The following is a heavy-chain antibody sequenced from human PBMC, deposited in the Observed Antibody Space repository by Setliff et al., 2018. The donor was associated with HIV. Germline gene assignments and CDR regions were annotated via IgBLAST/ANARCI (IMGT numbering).Heavy chain of an antibody. CDR2: MNPNSGAT. Sequence: ASVKVSCKTSGHPFSNYDIIWVRRATGQGLEWMGWMNPNSGATGYAQKFKDRFIMTRDTSISTADMELSSLTSEDTAVYYCASGKGVRGVIIRGGLDVWGKGTTVTVSS. V-gene: IGHV1-8*01. J-gene: IGHJ6*03. D-gene: IGHD3-10*01. CDR1: GHPFSNYD. CDR3: ASGKGVRGVIIRGGLDV.